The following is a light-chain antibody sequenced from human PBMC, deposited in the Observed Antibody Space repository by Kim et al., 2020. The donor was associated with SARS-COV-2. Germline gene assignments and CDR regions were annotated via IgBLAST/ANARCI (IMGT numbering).Light chain of an antibody. Sequence: YESVGDRVTRTCRASQGIRNDLGWYQQKPGKAPKLLIYAASSLQSGVPSRFSGSGSGTDFTLTISSLQPEDFATYYCLQDYSYPRTFGQGTKLEI. CDR2: AAS. CDR1: QGIRND. CDR3: LQDYSYPRT. J-gene: IGKJ2*02. V-gene: IGKV1-6*01.